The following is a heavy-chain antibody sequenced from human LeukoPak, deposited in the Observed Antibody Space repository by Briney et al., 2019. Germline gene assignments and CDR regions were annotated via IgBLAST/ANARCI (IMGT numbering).Heavy chain of an antibody. CDR3: ARDRGTPSYYYGMDV. V-gene: IGHV4-4*07. CDR1: GDSISSYY. CDR2: IYTSGST. D-gene: IGHD1-1*01. Sequence: PSETLSLTCTVSGDSISSYYWSWIRQPAGKGLEWIGRIYTSGSTNYNPSLKSRVTMSVDTSKNQFSLKLSSVTAADTAVYYCARDRGTPSYYYGMDVWGQGTTVTVSS. J-gene: IGHJ6*02.